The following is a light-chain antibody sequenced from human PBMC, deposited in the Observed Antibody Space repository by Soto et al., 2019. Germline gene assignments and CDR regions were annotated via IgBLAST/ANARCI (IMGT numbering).Light chain of an antibody. Sequence: EIVLTQSPDTLSSSPGERATLSCTASESVTSSCLAWYQRKPGQAPRLLIHTTSTRATDIPDRFSGSGSGTDFTLTISRREPEDFAVYYCQQCGGSPLFSFGPGTRVDI. CDR2: TTS. CDR3: QQCGGSPLFS. J-gene: IGKJ3*01. CDR1: ESVTSSC. V-gene: IGKV3-20*01.